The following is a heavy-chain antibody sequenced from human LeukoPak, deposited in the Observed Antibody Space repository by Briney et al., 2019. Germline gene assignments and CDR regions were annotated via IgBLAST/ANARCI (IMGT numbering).Heavy chain of an antibody. CDR1: GFTFSSYW. D-gene: IGHD3-10*01. CDR3: AKDFRVYYGSGSYEVDV. V-gene: IGHV3-74*01. Sequence: GGSLRLSCAASGFTFSSYWMHWVRQAPGKGLVWVSRINSDGSSTSYADSVKGRFTISRDNAKNTLYLQMNSLRAEDTAVYYCAKDFRVYYGSGSYEVDVWGKGTTVTISS. J-gene: IGHJ6*04. CDR2: INSDGSST.